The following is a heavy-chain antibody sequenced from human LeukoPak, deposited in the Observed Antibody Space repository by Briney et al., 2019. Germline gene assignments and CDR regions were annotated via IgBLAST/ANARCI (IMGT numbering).Heavy chain of an antibody. CDR3: ARGPYYDFWSGYLYNWFDP. CDR1: GYTFTGYY. J-gene: IGHJ5*02. V-gene: IGHV1-2*02. Sequence: ASVKVSCKASGYTFTGYYMHWVRQAPGQGLEWMGWINPNSGGTNYAQKFQGRVTMTRDTSISTAYMELSRLRSDDTAVYYCARGPYYDFWSGYLYNWFDPWGQGTLVTVSS. CDR2: INPNSGGT. D-gene: IGHD3-3*01.